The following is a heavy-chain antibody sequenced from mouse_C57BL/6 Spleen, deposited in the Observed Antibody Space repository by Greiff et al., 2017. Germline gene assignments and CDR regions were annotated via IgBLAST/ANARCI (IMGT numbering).Heavy chain of an antibody. V-gene: IGHV1-20*01. J-gene: IGHJ1*03. CDR1: GYSFTGYF. D-gene: IGHD1-1*01. Sequence: EVQLQESGPELVKPGDSVKISCKASGYSFTGYFMNWVMQSHGKSLEWIGRINPYNGDTFYNQKFKGKATLTVDKSSSTAHMERRSLTSEDSAVYYCARGYGSSYRDWYFDVWGTGTTVTVSS. CDR3: ARGYGSSYRDWYFDV. CDR2: INPYNGDT.